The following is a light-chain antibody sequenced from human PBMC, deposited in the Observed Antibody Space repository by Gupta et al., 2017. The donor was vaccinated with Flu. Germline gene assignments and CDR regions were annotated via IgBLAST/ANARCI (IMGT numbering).Light chain of an antibody. V-gene: IGKV3-20*01. J-gene: IGKJ2*03. CDR3: QQYGSTRGYS. CDR2: AAS. CDR1: QSINLNY. Sequence: TLSLSPGESATLSCRASQSINLNYLAWFQHKSGQAPRLLIYAASSRATGIPDRFSGSASGTDFTLTISRLEPEDFAVYYCQQYGSTRGYSFGQGTHLELK.